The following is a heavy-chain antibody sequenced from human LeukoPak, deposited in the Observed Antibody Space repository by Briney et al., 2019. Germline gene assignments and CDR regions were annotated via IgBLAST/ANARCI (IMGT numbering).Heavy chain of an antibody. V-gene: IGHV1-69*06. D-gene: IGHD4-11*01. Sequence: GASVKVSCKASGYTFTSYGISWVRQAPGQGLEWMGGIIPIFGTANYAQKFQGRVTITADKSTSTAYMELSSLRSEDTAVYYCARDSSSYSNYESFDYWGQGTLVTVSS. CDR3: ARDSSSYSNYESFDY. CDR1: GYTFTSYG. J-gene: IGHJ4*02. CDR2: IIPIFGTA.